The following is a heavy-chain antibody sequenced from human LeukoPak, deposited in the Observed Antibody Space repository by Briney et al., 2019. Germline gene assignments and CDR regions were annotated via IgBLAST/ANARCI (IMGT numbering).Heavy chain of an antibody. CDR3: ARDGRGLGFYYYYMDV. V-gene: IGHV4-59*01. CDR1: GGSISSYY. CDR2: IYYSGST. Sequence: SETLSLTCTVSGGSISSYYWSWIRQPPGKGLEWIGYIYYSGSTNYNPSLKSRVTISVDTSKNQFSLKLSSVTAADTAVYYCARDGRGLGFYYYYMDVWGKGTTVTVSS. J-gene: IGHJ6*03.